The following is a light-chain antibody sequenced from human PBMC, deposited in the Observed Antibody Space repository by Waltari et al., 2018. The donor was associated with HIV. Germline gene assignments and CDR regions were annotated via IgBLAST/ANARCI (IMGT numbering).Light chain of an antibody. CDR2: DDD. J-gene: IGLJ2*01. CDR1: ALSKKY. Sequence: SYELTPPPSVSVSPGQPTRIPCSGNALSKKYAYWYQQKSGQAPVLVIYDDDKRPSGIPERFSASTSGTMATLTISGAQVEDEGDYYCYSTDSSGYHKVFGGGTKLTVL. V-gene: IGLV3-10*01. CDR3: YSTDSSGYHKV.